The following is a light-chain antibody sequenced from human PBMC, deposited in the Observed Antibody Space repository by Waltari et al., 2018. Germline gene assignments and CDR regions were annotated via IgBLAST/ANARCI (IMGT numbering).Light chain of an antibody. CDR3: QQRSNWLT. V-gene: IGKV3-11*01. J-gene: IGKJ4*01. Sequence: EIVLTQSPATLSLSPGERATLSCRASQSVSRDLAWYQQKPGQAPRILIYDASNRATGIPGRFSGSGSGTDFTLTISSLEPEDFAVYYCQQRSNWLTFGGGTKVEIK. CDR1: QSVSRD. CDR2: DAS.